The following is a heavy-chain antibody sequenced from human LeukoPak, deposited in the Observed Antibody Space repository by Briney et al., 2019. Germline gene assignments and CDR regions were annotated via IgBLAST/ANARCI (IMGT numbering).Heavy chain of an antibody. CDR1: GFTFSSYA. V-gene: IGHV3-23*01. CDR2: ISGSGGST. Sequence: SGGSLRLSCAASGFTFSSYAMSWVRQAPGKGLEWVSAISGSGGSTYYADSVKGRFTISRDNSKNTLYLQMNSLRAEDTAVYYCAKVNGGYDTYFDYWGQGTLVTVSS. D-gene: IGHD5-12*01. J-gene: IGHJ4*02. CDR3: AKVNGGYDTYFDY.